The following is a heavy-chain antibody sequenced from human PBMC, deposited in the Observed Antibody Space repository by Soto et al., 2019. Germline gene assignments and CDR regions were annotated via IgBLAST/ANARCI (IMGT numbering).Heavy chain of an antibody. V-gene: IGHV1-18*01. CDR1: GYTFTSYG. CDR3: ARLEVDYGSGSYYYFDY. Sequence: ASVKVSCKASGYTFTSYGISWVRQAPGQGLEWMGWISAYNGNTNYAQKLQGRVTMTTGTSTSTAYMELRSLRSDDTAVYYCARLEVDYGSGSYYYFDYWGQGTLVTVSS. D-gene: IGHD3-10*01. J-gene: IGHJ4*02. CDR2: ISAYNGNT.